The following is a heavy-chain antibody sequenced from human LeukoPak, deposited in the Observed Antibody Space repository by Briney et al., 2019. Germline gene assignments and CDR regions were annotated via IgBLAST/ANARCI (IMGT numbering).Heavy chain of an antibody. CDR2: INPNSGGT. CDR1: GYTFTGYY. Sequence: ASVKVSCKASGYTFTGYYMHWVRQAPGQGLEWMGWINPNSGGTNYAQKFQGWVTMTRDTSISTAYMELSRLRSDDTAVYYCARAVRNDGGFRFENWGQGTLVTVYS. J-gene: IGHJ4*02. V-gene: IGHV1-2*04. CDR3: ARAVRNDGGFRFEN. D-gene: IGHD1-1*01.